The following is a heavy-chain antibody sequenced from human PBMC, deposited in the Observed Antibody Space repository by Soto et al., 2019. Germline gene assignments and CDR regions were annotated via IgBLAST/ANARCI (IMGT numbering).Heavy chain of an antibody. D-gene: IGHD1-26*01. J-gene: IGHJ4*02. CDR2: ISWNGESV. CDR3: VKDTYLLVGATHFDF. Sequence: EVQLVESGGGLVQPGRSLSLSCAASGFNFDDYAMHWVRQPPGKGLEWVAGISWNGESVSYADSVKGRFTISRDNAKNSLSLHMASLRAEDTAFYYCVKDTYLLVGATHFDFWGQGALGTVSS. V-gene: IGHV3-9*01. CDR1: GFNFDDYA.